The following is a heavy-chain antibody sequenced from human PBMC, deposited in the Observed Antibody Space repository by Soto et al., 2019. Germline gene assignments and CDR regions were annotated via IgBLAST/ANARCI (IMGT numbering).Heavy chain of an antibody. CDR2: IWYDGSIK. Sequence: QVQLVESGGGVVQPGRSLRLSCVASESMFGSYGMYWVRQAPGKGLEWVAVIWYDGSIKHYADSVKGRFTIARDNSKNTLQLKMNSLRAEDTAVYYCARVSSDYYGMDVWGQGTAVIVSS. J-gene: IGHJ6*02. CDR3: ARVSSDYYGMDV. D-gene: IGHD3-22*01. CDR1: ESMFGSYG. V-gene: IGHV3-33*01.